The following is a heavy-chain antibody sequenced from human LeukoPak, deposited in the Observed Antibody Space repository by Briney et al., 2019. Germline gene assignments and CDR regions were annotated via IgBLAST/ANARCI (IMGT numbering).Heavy chain of an antibody. CDR2: INSDGSTT. Sequence: PGGSLRLSCGASGFTFSSYWVHWVRHAPGKGLVWISRINSDGSTTSYADSVKGRFTISRDNAKNSLYLQMNSLRAEDTAVYYCARRTVTRDWYFDLWGRGTLVTVSS. D-gene: IGHD4-17*01. CDR1: GFTFSSYW. CDR3: ARRTVTRDWYFDL. V-gene: IGHV3-74*01. J-gene: IGHJ2*01.